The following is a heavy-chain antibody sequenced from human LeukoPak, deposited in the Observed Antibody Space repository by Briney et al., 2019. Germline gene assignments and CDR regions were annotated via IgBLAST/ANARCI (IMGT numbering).Heavy chain of an antibody. CDR2: TFYRSKWNA. CDR1: GDSFSSNSVT. D-gene: IGHD3-16*01. Sequence: SQTLSLTCTISGDSFSSNSVTWNWLRQSPSRGLEWLGRTFYRSKWNADYAPSVQSRITINPDSSRNQFSLQLHSVTPDDTAVYFCATWDRLATPAVDYWGQGTLVTVSS. V-gene: IGHV6-1*01. CDR3: ATWDRLATPAVDY. J-gene: IGHJ4*02.